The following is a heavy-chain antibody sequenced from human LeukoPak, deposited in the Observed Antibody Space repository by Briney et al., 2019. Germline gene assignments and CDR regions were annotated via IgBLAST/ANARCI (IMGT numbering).Heavy chain of an antibody. CDR1: GFTVSTKY. CDR2: ISWDSGII. Sequence: GGSLTLSCAASGFTVSTKYMSWVRQAPGKGLEWVSGISWDSGIITFADSVKGRFTISRDNANNSLYLQMSSLRTEDTAFYYCAKETMVRGPFDYWGQGTLVTVSS. V-gene: IGHV3-9*01. D-gene: IGHD3-10*01. CDR3: AKETMVRGPFDY. J-gene: IGHJ4*02.